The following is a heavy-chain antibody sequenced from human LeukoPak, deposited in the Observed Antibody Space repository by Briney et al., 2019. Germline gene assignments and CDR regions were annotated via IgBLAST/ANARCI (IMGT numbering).Heavy chain of an antibody. Sequence: GGSLRLSCAASGFTFSSYAMSWVRQAPGKGLEWVSAISGSGGSTYYADSVKGRFTISRDNSKNTLYLQMNSLRAEDTAVYYCAKESSGYSYGEYYFDYWGQGTLVTVSS. D-gene: IGHD5-18*01. CDR1: GFTFSSYA. J-gene: IGHJ4*02. CDR3: AKESSGYSYGEYYFDY. CDR2: ISGSGGST. V-gene: IGHV3-23*01.